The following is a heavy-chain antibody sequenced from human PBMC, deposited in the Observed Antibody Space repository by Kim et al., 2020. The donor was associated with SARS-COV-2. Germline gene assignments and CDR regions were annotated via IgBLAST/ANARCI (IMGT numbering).Heavy chain of an antibody. CDR1: GGSISSHY. D-gene: IGHD6-19*01. CDR2: LSYSGST. CDR3: SRDSGYSSGWSEAVDI. V-gene: IGHV4-59*11. J-gene: IGHJ3*02. Sequence: SETLSLTCTVSGGSISSHYWSWIRQPPGKGLEWIGYLSYSGSTNYNPSLKSRVTISVDTSKNQFSLHLSSGTAADTAVYYCSRDSGYSSGWSEAVDIWGQGTRVTVSS.